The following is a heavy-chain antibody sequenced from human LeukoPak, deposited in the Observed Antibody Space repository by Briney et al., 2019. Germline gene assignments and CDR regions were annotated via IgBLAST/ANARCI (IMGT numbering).Heavy chain of an antibody. CDR1: GGSIIVAAYS. J-gene: IGHJ3*02. CDR2: IYHTGRT. D-gene: IGHD4-23*01. Sequence: SETLSLTCAVSGGSIIVAAYSWSWIRQPPGKGLELVGYIYHTGRTYSNPSLKSRVTVSVDRSKNQFSLKLSSVTAADTAVYYCARGYGDNSGAFDIWGQGTMVTVSS. CDR3: ARGYGDNSGAFDI. V-gene: IGHV4-30-2*01.